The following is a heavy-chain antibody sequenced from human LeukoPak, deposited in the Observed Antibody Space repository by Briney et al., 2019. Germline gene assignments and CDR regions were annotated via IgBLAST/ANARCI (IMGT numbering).Heavy chain of an antibody. Sequence: GASVKVSCKASGYTFTSYGISWVRQAPGQGLEWMGWMNPNSGNTGYAQKFQGRVTMTRNTSISTAYMELSSLRSEDTAVYYCARGGGPDCPSLDYWGQGTLVTVSS. V-gene: IGHV1-8*02. J-gene: IGHJ4*02. CDR1: GYTFTSYG. CDR3: ARGGGPDCPSLDY. D-gene: IGHD2-21*02. CDR2: MNPNSGNT.